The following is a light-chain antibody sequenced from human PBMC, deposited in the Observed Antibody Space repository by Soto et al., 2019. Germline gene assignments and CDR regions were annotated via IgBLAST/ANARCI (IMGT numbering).Light chain of an antibody. CDR2: KAS. CDR1: QSVSTW. V-gene: IGKV1-5*03. Sequence: DIQMTQSPSTVSASVGDRVTITCRASQSVSTWLAWYQQKPGKVPKLLIYKASSLESGVQSRFSGSGSGTEFTLTINSLQPDDFSTYYCQHYNSYSRTFGQGTKVEIK. CDR3: QHYNSYSRT. J-gene: IGKJ1*01.